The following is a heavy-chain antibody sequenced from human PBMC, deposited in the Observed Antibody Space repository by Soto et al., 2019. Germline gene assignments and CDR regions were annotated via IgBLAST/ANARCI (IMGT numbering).Heavy chain of an antibody. J-gene: IGHJ6*02. D-gene: IGHD6-13*01. CDR2: ISYDGSNK. CDR3: ARDPEDRSWYYYYGMDV. Sequence: GGSLRLSCAASGFTFSSYAMHWVRQAPGKGLEWVAVISYDGSNKYYADSVKGRFTISRDNSKNTLYLQMNSLRAEDTAVYYCARDPEDRSWYYYYGMDVWGQGTTVTVSS. V-gene: IGHV3-30-3*01. CDR1: GFTFSSYA.